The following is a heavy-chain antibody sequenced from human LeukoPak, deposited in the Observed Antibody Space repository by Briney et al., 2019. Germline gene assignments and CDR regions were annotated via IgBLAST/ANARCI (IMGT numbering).Heavy chain of an antibody. D-gene: IGHD1-26*01. CDR3: ARDGRSAWHRGGKFDP. CDR1: GGSISSYY. Sequence: PSETLSLTCTVSGGSISSYYWSWIRQPPGKGLEWIGYIYYSGSTNYNPSLKSRVTISVDTSKNQFSLKLSSVTAADTAVYYCARDGRSAWHRGGKFDPWGQGTLVTVSS. J-gene: IGHJ5*02. V-gene: IGHV4-59*12. CDR2: IYYSGST.